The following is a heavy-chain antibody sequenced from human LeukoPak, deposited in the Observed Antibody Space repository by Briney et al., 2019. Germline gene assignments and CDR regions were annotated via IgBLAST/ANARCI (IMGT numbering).Heavy chain of an antibody. V-gene: IGHV5-51*01. CDR2: IFPGDSDT. D-gene: IGHD2-15*01. Sequence: GESLKISCKGSGYSFTGYWIGWVRQLPGKGLEWMGFIFPGDSDTRYSPSFQGQVTISADKSISTAYLQWSSLKASDTAMYYCARRGYCSGGSCSAEYFQHWGQGTLVTVSS. J-gene: IGHJ1*01. CDR3: ARRGYCSGGSCSAEYFQH. CDR1: GYSFTGYW.